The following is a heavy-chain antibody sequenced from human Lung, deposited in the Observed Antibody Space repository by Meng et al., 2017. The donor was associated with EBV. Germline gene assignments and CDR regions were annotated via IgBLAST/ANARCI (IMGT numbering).Heavy chain of an antibody. D-gene: IGHD4-17*01. V-gene: IGHV3-73*02. J-gene: IGHJ4*02. Sequence: VQVVESRGALVQPGGSLKLSCAASGFNLSGSAIHWVRQASGKGLEWVARIRTKLYNYATVYNESLQGRFTISRDDSKNTAYLQMTGLKTEDTAVYYCVGGLTTMNQGLYWGPGTLVTVSS. CDR1: GFNLSGSA. CDR2: IRTKLYNYAT. CDR3: VGGLTTMNQGLY.